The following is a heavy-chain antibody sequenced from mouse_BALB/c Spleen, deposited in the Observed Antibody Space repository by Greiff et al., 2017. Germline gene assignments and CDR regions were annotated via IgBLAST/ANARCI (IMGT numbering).Heavy chain of an antibody. CDR1: GFTFSSFG. Sequence: EVKLVESGGGLVQPGGSRKLSCAASGFTFSSFGMHWVRQAPEKGLEWVAYISSGSSTIYYADTVKGRFTISRDNPKNTLFLQMTSLRSEDTAMYYCARGTTVVEGTWFAYWGQGTLVTVSA. V-gene: IGHV5-17*02. J-gene: IGHJ3*01. D-gene: IGHD1-1*01. CDR3: ARGTTVVEGTWFAY. CDR2: ISSGSSTI.